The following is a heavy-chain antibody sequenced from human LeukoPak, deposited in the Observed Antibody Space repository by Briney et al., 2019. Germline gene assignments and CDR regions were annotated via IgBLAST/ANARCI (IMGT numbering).Heavy chain of an antibody. CDR1: GGSISSSSYY. Sequence: SETLSLTCTVSGGSISSSSYYWGWIRQPPGKGLEWIGRIYTSGSTNYNPSLKSRVTMSVDTSKNQFSLKLSSVTAADTAVYYCAREFLNSVSAAAGTLLGNNWFDPWGQGTLVTVSS. CDR2: IYTSGST. D-gene: IGHD6-13*01. J-gene: IGHJ5*02. CDR3: AREFLNSVSAAAGTLLGNNWFDP. V-gene: IGHV4-39*07.